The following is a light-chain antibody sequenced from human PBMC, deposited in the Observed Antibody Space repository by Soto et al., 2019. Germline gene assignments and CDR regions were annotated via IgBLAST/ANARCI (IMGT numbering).Light chain of an antibody. CDR3: QHYGSSPLT. J-gene: IGKJ4*01. CDR1: QSVLYSSNNKNY. V-gene: IGKV4-1*01. Sequence: DIVMTQSPDSLAVSLGERATINCKSSQSVLYSSNNKNYLAWYQQKPGQPPKLLIYWASTRESGVPDRFSGSGSGTDFTLTISSLEPEDFAVYYCQHYGSSPLTFGGGTKVDIK. CDR2: WAS.